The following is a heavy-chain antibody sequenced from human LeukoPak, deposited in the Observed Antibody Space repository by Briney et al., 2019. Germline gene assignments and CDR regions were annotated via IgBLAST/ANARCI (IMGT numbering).Heavy chain of an antibody. J-gene: IGHJ4*02. CDR3: ARGTAPSADY. D-gene: IGHD2-21*02. CDR2: ISSSSSYT. CDR1: GFTLIDYY. Sequence: GGSLRLSCAASGFTLIDYYVSWIRQAPGKGLEWVAYISSSSSYTNYADSVKGRFTISRDNAKDSVHLQMNSLRAEDTAVYYCARGTAPSADYWGQGTRVTVSS. V-gene: IGHV3-11*05.